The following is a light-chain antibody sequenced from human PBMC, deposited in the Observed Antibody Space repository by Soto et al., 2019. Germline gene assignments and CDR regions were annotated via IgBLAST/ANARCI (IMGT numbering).Light chain of an antibody. CDR3: ISYTGSSTSYV. CDR2: EVT. CDR1: SSDIGADDF. Sequence: QSALTQPASVSGSPGQSITISCTGTSSDIGADDFVSWYQHHPDKTPKLIIFEVTYRPTGISHRFSASKSGNTASLTISGLEAEDEADYYCISYTGSSTSYVFGSGTKVTVL. V-gene: IGLV2-14*01. J-gene: IGLJ1*01.